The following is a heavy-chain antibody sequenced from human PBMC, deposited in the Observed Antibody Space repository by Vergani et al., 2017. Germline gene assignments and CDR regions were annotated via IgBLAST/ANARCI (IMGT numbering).Heavy chain of an antibody. Sequence: QVQLQQWGAGLLKPSATLSLTCAVYGGSFSGYYWSWIRQPPGQGLEWIGEINPSGSTNYNPSLTSRITMSVDTSKNQFSLKRSSVTAAYADVYYCARGNKQLVSPGLLFDYWGQGTLVTVSS. D-gene: IGHD6-6*01. V-gene: IGHV4-34*01. CDR2: INPSGST. J-gene: IGHJ4*02. CDR3: ARGNKQLVSPGLLFDY. CDR1: GGSFSGYY.